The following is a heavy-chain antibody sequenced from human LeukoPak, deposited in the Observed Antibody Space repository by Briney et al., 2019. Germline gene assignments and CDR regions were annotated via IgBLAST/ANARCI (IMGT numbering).Heavy chain of an antibody. V-gene: IGHV4-34*01. Sequence: SETLSLTCAVYGGPFSDYYWSWIRQPPGKGLEWIGKINHSGSTNYSPSLKSRVTISIDTSKNQFSLKLDSMTAADTAVYYCARGEGARDGYNYEGPFYFDYWGQGTLVTVSS. CDR1: GGPFSDYY. CDR3: ARGEGARDGYNYEGPFYFDY. J-gene: IGHJ4*02. D-gene: IGHD5-24*01. CDR2: INHSGST.